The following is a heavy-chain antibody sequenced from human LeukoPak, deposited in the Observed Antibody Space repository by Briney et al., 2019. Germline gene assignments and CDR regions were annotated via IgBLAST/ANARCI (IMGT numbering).Heavy chain of an antibody. V-gene: IGHV5-51*01. CDR3: ARRNIVVVPAAMYYYYYGMDV. D-gene: IGHD2-2*01. Sequence: GESLKISCKGSGYSFTSYWIGWVRQTPGKGLEWMGIIYPGDSDTRYSPSFQGQVTISADKSISTAYLQWSSLKASDTAMYYCARRNIVVVPAAMYYYYYGMDVWGQGTTVTVSS. CDR1: GYSFTSYW. J-gene: IGHJ6*02. CDR2: IYPGDSDT.